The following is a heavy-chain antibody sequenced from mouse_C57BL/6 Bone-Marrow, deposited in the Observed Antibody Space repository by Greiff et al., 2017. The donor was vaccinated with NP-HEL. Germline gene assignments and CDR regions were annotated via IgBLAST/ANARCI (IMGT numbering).Heavy chain of an antibody. CDR2: IDPENGDT. J-gene: IGHJ4*01. CDR3: TAGGYAMDY. V-gene: IGHV14-4*01. CDR1: GFNIKDDY. Sequence: EVQLQQSGAELVRPGASVKLSCTASGFNIKDDYMHWVKQRPEQGLEWIGWIDPENGDTEYASKFLGKATITADTSSNTAYLQLSSLTSEDTAVYYCTAGGYAMDYWGQGTSVTVSS.